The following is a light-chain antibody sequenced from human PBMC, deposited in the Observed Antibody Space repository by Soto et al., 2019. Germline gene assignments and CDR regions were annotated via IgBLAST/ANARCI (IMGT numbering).Light chain of an antibody. V-gene: IGKV3-15*01. CDR2: GAS. J-gene: IGKJ1*01. CDR1: QSVDSN. CDR3: QQYNNWPPWT. Sequence: MMTQSPATLSVSPGERATLSCRSSQSVDSNLAWYQQKPGQAPRLLFYGASTRATGIPARFSGSGSGTEFNLTISSLQSEDIAVYYCQQYNNWPPWTFGQGTKVEIK.